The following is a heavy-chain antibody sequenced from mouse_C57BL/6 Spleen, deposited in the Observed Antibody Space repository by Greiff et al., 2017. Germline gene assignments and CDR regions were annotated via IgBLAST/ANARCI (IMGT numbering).Heavy chain of an antibody. Sequence: EVKLQESGPGLVNPSQSLSLTCSVTGYSITSGYYWNWIRQFPGNKLEWMGYISYDGSNNYNPSLKNRISITRDTSKNQFFLKLNSVTTEDTATYYCARGYGYDDYAMDYWGQGTSVTVSS. J-gene: IGHJ4*01. D-gene: IGHD2-2*01. CDR1: GYSITSGYY. CDR2: ISYDGSN. CDR3: ARGYGYDDYAMDY. V-gene: IGHV3-6*01.